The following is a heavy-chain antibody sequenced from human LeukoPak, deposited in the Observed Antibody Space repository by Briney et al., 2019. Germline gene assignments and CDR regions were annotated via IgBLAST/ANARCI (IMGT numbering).Heavy chain of an antibody. V-gene: IGHV3-23*01. CDR2: ISGSGSST. CDR1: GFTFSNYA. J-gene: IGHJ4*02. D-gene: IGHD3-22*01. Sequence: GGSLRLSCAASGFTFSNYAMSWVRQAPGKGLEWVSAISGSGSSTYYADSVKGRFTISRDNSKNTLYLQMNSLRAEDTAVYYCAKKYDSSGYYHDYWGQGTLVTVSS. CDR3: AKKYDSSGYYHDY.